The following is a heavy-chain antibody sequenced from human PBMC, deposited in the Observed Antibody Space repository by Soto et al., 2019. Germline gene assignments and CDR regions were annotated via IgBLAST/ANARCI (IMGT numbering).Heavy chain of an antibody. Sequence: ASVKVSCKASGYTLTSYYMHWVRQAPGQGLEWMGIINPSGGSTSYAQKFQGRVTMTRDTSTSTVYMELSSLRSEDTAVYYCARSPLLRYFDWSPFDPWGQGTLVTVSS. CDR1: GYTLTSYY. D-gene: IGHD3-9*01. J-gene: IGHJ5*02. CDR2: INPSGGST. CDR3: ARSPLLRYFDWSPFDP. V-gene: IGHV1-46*01.